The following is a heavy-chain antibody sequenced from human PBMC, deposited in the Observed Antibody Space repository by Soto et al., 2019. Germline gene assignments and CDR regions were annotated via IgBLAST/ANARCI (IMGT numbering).Heavy chain of an antibody. CDR2: ISGKNGNT. CDR3: ARVSSSIVVVPDYGMDV. V-gene: IGHV1-18*04. D-gene: IGHD2-15*01. J-gene: IGHJ6*02. Sequence: ASVKVSCKASGYTFISHGISWVRQAPGQGLEWMGWISGKNGNTNYAQKLQGRVTLTTDTSTSTAYMELRSLRSGDTAVYYCARVSSSIVVVPDYGMDVWGQGTTVTVS. CDR1: GYTFISHG.